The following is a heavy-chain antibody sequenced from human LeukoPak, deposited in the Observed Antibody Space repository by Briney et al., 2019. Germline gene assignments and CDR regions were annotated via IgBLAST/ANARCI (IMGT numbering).Heavy chain of an antibody. CDR1: GGSISSSNW. V-gene: IGHV4-4*02. D-gene: IGHD3-22*01. CDR3: ARVEFYYDSSFADY. Sequence: SGTLSLTCAVSGGSISSSNWWSWVRQPPGKGLEWIGEIYHSGSTNYNPSLKSRVTISVDKSKNQFSLKLSSVTAADTAVYYCARVEFYYDSSFADYWGQGTLVTVSS. J-gene: IGHJ4*02. CDR2: IYHSGST.